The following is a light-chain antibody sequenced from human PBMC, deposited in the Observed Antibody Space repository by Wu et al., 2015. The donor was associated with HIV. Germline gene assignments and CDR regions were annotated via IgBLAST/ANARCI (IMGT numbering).Light chain of an antibody. J-gene: IGKJ5*01. Sequence: ENVLTQSPGTLSLSPGERATLSCRASQSVTNNYFAWFQQKPGQAPRLLIYSASSRATGIPDRFGGSGSGTDFTLTITRLEPEDFAVYYCQQYESSITFGQGTRLDIK. CDR3: QQYESSIT. CDR2: SAS. CDR1: QSVTNNY. V-gene: IGKV3-20*01.